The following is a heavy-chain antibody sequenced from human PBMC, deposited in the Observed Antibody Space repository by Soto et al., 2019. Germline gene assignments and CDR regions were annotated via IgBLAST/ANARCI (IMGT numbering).Heavy chain of an antibody. V-gene: IGHV3-23*01. D-gene: IGHD6-13*01. CDR3: AKDLREQQLVPGWFDP. CDR2: ISGSGGST. Sequence: PGGSLRLSCAASGFTFSSYAMSWVRQAPGKGLEWVSAISGSGGSTYYADSVKGRFTISRDNSKNTLYLQMNSLRAEDTAVYYCAKDLREQQLVPGWFDPWGQGTLVTVSS. J-gene: IGHJ5*02. CDR1: GFTFSSYA.